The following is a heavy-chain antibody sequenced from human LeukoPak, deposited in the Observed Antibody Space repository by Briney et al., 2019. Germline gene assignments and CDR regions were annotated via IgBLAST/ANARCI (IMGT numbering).Heavy chain of an antibody. J-gene: IGHJ4*02. CDR1: GYTFTGYY. D-gene: IGHD5-12*01. CDR3: ASGQSCPPPYSGYDCYFDY. V-gene: IGHV1-2*02. CDR2: INPNSGGT. Sequence: ASVKVSCKASGYTFTGYYMHWVRQAPGQGLEWMGWINPNSGGTNYAQKFQGRVTMTRDTSISTAYMELSRLRSDDTAVYYCASGQSCPPPYSGYDCYFDYWGLGTLVTVSS.